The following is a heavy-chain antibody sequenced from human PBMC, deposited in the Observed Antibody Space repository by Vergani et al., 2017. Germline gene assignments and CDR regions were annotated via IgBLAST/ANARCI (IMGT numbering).Heavy chain of an antibody. CDR3: VRQGYAYGYFDS. V-gene: IGHV3-23*05. CDR1: GFTFSSYV. Sequence: EVQLLESGGGLAQPGGSLRLSCAASGFTFSSYVMSWVRQAPGKGLEFIVLIYYNGNTYYDPSLKSRVTMSVDTSKSQFSLKLTSVTAADTSVYYCVRQGYAYGYFDSWGHGILVTVSS. J-gene: IGHJ4*01. CDR2: LIYYNGNT. D-gene: IGHD5-18*01.